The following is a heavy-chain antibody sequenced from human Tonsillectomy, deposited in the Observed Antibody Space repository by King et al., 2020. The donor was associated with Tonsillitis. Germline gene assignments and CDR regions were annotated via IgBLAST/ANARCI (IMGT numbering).Heavy chain of an antibody. CDR2: IKSKTDGETT. CDR1: GFTFSDAW. V-gene: IGHV3-15*01. J-gene: IGHJ4*02. Sequence: VQLVESGGGLVKPGGSLRLSCAASGFTFSDAWMSWVRQAPGKGLEWVGRIKSKTDGETTDYIAPVRGRFAASRDDARNSLYLQMNSLQTEDTAVYYCTTTRRVTAAGTGGDFDNWGQGTQVTVSS. CDR3: TTTRRVTAAGTGGDFDN. D-gene: IGHD6-13*01.